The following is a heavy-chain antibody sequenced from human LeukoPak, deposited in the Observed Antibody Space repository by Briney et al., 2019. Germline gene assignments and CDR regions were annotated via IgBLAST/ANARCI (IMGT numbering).Heavy chain of an antibody. CDR2: INPSGGST. V-gene: IGHV1-46*01. CDR1: GYTFTSYY. J-gene: IGHJ6*02. CDR3: ARGEYYDILTGNKPYYYYGMDV. D-gene: IGHD3-9*01. Sequence: GASVKVSCEASGYTFTSYYMHWVRQAPGQGLEWMGIINPSGGSTSYAQKFQGRVTMTRDTSTSTVYMELSSLRSEDTAVYYCARGEYYDILTGNKPYYYYGMDVWGQGTTVTVSS.